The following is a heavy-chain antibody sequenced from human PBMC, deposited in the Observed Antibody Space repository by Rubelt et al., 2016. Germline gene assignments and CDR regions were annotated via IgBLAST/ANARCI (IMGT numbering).Heavy chain of an antibody. J-gene: IGHJ4*02. CDR2: INPHSGGT. V-gene: IGHV1-2*05. D-gene: IGHD3-22*01. CDR1: GYTFIGNY. CDR3: GSSEVTSGYYYGY. Sequence: QVQLVQSGAEVKKPGASVTVSCKASGYTFIGNYMHWVRQAPGQGLEWMGRINPHSGGTNYAQKFQGRVTMTRDTSISPAYMEVSVLASDTAVYYYGGSSEVTSGYYYGYWGQGTLVTVSS.